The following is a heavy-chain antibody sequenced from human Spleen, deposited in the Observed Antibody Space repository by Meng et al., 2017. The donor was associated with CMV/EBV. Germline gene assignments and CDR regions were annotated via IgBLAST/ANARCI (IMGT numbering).Heavy chain of an antibody. CDR3: VRGGGGWLQLDY. CDR2: VIYDGTNK. D-gene: IGHD5-24*01. CDR1: GFPLGRFG. Sequence: CAVSGFPLGRFGRHWVRQDPGKGLEWVAAVIYDGTNKNYADSVKGRFTVSRDNSKNTVYLQMTSLRPEDTAIYYCVRGGGGWLQLDYWGQGTLVTVSS. J-gene: IGHJ4*02. V-gene: IGHV3-30*04.